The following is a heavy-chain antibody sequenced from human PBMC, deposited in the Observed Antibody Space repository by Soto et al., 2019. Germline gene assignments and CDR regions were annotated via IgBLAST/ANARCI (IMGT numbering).Heavy chain of an antibody. J-gene: IGHJ3*02. Sequence: ASVKVSCKASGYTFTSYYMHWLRHAPGQGLEWMGIINPSGGSTSYAQKFQGRVTMTRDTSTSTVYMELSSLRSEDTAVYYCARDKAYYYDSSGSTDAFDIWGQGTMVTVS. CDR3: ARDKAYYYDSSGSTDAFDI. D-gene: IGHD3-22*01. CDR2: INPSGGST. V-gene: IGHV1-46*01. CDR1: GYTFTSYY.